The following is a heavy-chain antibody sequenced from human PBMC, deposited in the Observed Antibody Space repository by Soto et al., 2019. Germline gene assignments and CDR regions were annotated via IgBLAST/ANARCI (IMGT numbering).Heavy chain of an antibody. V-gene: IGHV1-69*01. J-gene: IGHJ6*02. D-gene: IGHD2-15*01. Sequence: QVQLVQSGAEVKKPGSSVKVSCKASGGTFSSYAISWVRQAPGHGLEWMGGIIPIFGTANYAQKFQGRVTITADESTSKAYMELSRLRAEDTDLYYCARSYGYCSGGSGYWDYYYGMDVWGQGTTVTVSS. CDR3: ARSYGYCSGGSGYWDYYYGMDV. CDR2: IIPIFGTA. CDR1: GGTFSSYA.